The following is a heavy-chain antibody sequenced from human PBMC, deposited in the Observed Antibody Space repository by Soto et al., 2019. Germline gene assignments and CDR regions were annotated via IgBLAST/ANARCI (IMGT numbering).Heavy chain of an antibody. Sequence: SETLSLTCTVSGGSISSYYWSWIRQPPGKGLEWIGYIYYSGSTNYNPSLKSRVTISVDTSKNQSSLKLSSVTAADTAVYYCARHNFGVAALYYYYYYMDVWGKGTTVTVSS. CDR2: IYYSGST. CDR3: ARHNFGVAALYYYYYYMDV. V-gene: IGHV4-59*08. J-gene: IGHJ6*03. CDR1: GGSISSYY. D-gene: IGHD3-3*01.